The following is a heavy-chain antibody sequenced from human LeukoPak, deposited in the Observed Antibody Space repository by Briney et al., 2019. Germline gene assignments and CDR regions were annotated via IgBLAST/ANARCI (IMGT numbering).Heavy chain of an antibody. J-gene: IGHJ4*02. D-gene: IGHD3-22*01. CDR1: GYTFTSYY. V-gene: IGHV1-46*01. CDR3: ARDPLRSYYDSSGTEAHFDY. Sequence: ASVKVSCKASGYTFTSYYMHWVRQAPGQGLEWMGIINPSGGSTSYAQKFQGRVTMTRDTSTSTVYMELSSLRSEDTAVHYCARDPLRSYYDSSGTEAHFDYWGQGTLVTVSS. CDR2: INPSGGST.